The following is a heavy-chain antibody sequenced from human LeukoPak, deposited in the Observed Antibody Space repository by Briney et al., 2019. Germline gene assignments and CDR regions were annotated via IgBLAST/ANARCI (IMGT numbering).Heavy chain of an antibody. CDR2: IDPSDSYT. J-gene: IGHJ4*02. V-gene: IGHV5-10-1*01. CDR1: GYSFTNYW. D-gene: IGHD5-12*01. CDR3: AIGYSGYDPNFDF. Sequence: GESLKISCKGSGYSFTNYWITWVRQMPGKGLEWMGRIDPSDSYTNYSPSFQGHVTISSDRSISTAYLQWSSLKALDTAMYYCAIGYSGYDPNFDFWGRGTLVTVSS.